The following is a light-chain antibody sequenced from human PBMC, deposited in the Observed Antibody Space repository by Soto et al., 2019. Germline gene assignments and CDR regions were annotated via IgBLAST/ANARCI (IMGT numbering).Light chain of an antibody. CDR2: DAS. Sequence: EIVLTQSPDTLSLSPSYRATPSCRASQSVTNNYLAWYQQKPGQAPRLLIYDASNRATGIPARFSGSGSGTDFTLTISSLEPEDFAVYYCQQRSNWPITFGQGTRLEIK. V-gene: IGKV3D-20*02. CDR1: QSVTNNY. CDR3: QQRSNWPIT. J-gene: IGKJ5*01.